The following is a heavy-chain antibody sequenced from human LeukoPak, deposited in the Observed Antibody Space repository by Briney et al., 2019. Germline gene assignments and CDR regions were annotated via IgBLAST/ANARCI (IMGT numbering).Heavy chain of an antibody. CDR1: GFTFSSYA. D-gene: IGHD3-10*01. J-gene: IGHJ4*02. CDR2: ISVSGGST. CDR3: AKDVVYYGSGSYDY. Sequence: GGSLRLSCAASGFTFSSYAMSWVRQAPGKGLEWVSAISVSGGSTYYADSVKGRFTISRDNSKNTLYLQMNSLRAEDTAVYYCAKDVVYYGSGSYDYWGQGTLVTVSS. V-gene: IGHV3-23*01.